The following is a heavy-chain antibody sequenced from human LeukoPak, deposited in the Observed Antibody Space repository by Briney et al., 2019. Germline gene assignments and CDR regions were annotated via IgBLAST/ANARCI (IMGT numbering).Heavy chain of an antibody. CDR2: ISAYNGNT. Sequence: GWISAYNGNTNYAQKLQGRVTMTTDTSTSTAYMELRSLRSDDTAVYYCARGGPYSKHTRDYWGQGTLVTVSS. V-gene: IGHV1-18*01. D-gene: IGHD4-11*01. CDR3: ARGGPYSKHTRDY. J-gene: IGHJ4*02.